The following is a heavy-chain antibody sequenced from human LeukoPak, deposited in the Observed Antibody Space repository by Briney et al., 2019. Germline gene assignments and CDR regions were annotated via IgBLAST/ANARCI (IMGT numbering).Heavy chain of an antibody. D-gene: IGHD2-2*01. CDR2: IKSKTGGGTT. Sequence: GGSLRLSCAASGFTFSNAWKSWVRQAPGKGLEWVGRIKSKTGGGTTDYAAPVKGRFTISRDDSKNTLYLQMNSLKTEDTAVYYCTTGSYCSSTSCYHTDYWGQGTLVTVSS. J-gene: IGHJ4*02. CDR1: GFTFSNAW. V-gene: IGHV3-15*01. CDR3: TTGSYCSSTSCYHTDY.